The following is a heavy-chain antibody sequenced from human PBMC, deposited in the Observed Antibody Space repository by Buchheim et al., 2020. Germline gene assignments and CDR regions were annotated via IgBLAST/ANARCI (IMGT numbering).Heavy chain of an antibody. D-gene: IGHD6-13*01. CDR3: ARDPPGIASAGTDQGDY. V-gene: IGHV1-46*01. Sequence: QVQLVQSGAEVKKPGASVKVSCKASGYTFTSYYMHWVRQAPGQGLEWMGIINPSGGSTSYAQKFQGRVTMTRDTSTSTAYMELSSLRSEDTAVYYCARDPPGIASAGTDQGDYWGQGTL. J-gene: IGHJ4*02. CDR2: INPSGGST. CDR1: GYTFTSYY.